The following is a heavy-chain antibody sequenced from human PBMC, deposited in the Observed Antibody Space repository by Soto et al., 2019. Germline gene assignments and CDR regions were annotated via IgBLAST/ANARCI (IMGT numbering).Heavy chain of an antibody. J-gene: IGHJ6*02. CDR1: GYTFRITY. Sequence: GASVKVSCKAAGYTFRITYLHWLRQAPGQGLEWLGLVYPSGGGTNYKESFKGRLNITRDTSTSTVYMDLSRLTSEDTAIYYCARGYCSGGKCYNGLDVWGQGTTVNVSS. CDR2: VYPSGGGT. D-gene: IGHD2-15*01. V-gene: IGHV1-46*01. CDR3: ARGYCSGGKCYNGLDV.